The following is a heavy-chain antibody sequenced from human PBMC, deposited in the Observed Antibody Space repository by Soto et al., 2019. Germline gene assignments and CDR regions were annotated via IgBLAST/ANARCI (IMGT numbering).Heavy chain of an antibody. V-gene: IGHV3-23*01. D-gene: IGHD3-3*01. J-gene: IGHJ4*02. CDR3: AREARYDRDAYHDEVSDY. Sequence: EVQLLESGGGLAQPGGSLRLSCAASGFTFTSYSMNWVRRAPGKGLEWVSAFSAGGDDPTHYADSVKRRFTISRDNSKSTLFQQMNSLRVEDTARYFCAREARYDRDAYHDEVSDYWGQGTLVTVSS. CDR1: GFTFTSYS. CDR2: FSAGGDDPT.